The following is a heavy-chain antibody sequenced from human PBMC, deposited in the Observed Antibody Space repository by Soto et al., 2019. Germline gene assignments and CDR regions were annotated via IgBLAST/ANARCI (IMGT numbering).Heavy chain of an antibody. V-gene: IGHV3-21*01. CDR1: GFTFSSYS. D-gene: IGHD6-13*01. J-gene: IGHJ5*02. CDR2: ISSSSSYI. Sequence: EVQLVESGGGLVKPGGSLRLSCAASGFTFSSYSMNWVRQAPGKGLEWVSSISSSSSYIYYADSVKGRFTISRDNAKNSLYLQMNSLGAEDTAVYYCAREAGIAAAPHPWFDPWCQGTLVTVSS. CDR3: AREAGIAAAPHPWFDP.